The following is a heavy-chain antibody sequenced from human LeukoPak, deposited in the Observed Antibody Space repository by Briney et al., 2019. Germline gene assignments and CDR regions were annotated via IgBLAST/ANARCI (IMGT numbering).Heavy chain of an antibody. CDR3: ARLRKVGIVGAYYFDY. CDR1: GFIFSSYW. J-gene: IGHJ4*02. D-gene: IGHD1-26*01. Sequence: PGGSLRPSCAASGFIFSSYWMSWVRQAPGKGLEWVANIKEDGSEKYYVDSVKGRFTISRDNAKNSLYLQMNSLRAEDTAVYYCARLRKVGIVGAYYFDYWGQGTLVTVSS. V-gene: IGHV3-7*01. CDR2: IKEDGSEK.